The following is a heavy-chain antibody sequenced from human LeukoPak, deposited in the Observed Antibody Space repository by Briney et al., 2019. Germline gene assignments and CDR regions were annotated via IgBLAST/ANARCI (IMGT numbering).Heavy chain of an antibody. J-gene: IGHJ5*02. CDR1: GGTFSSYA. CDR3: ARGPRNDP. Sequence: GASVKVSCKASGGTFSSYAISWVRQAPGQGLEWMGRIIPILGIANYAQKFQGRVTITADKSTSTAYMELSGLTSDDTAVYFCARGPRNDPWGQGTLVTVSS. V-gene: IGHV1-69*04. D-gene: IGHD1-14*01. CDR2: IIPILGIA.